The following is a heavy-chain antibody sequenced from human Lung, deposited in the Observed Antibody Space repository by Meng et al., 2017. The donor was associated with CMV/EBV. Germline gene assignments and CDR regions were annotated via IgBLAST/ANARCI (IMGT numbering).Heavy chain of an antibody. J-gene: IGHJ5*02. D-gene: IGHD2-2*01. CDR3: ARGTGYCSSTSCYPFDP. Sequence: ASVSIASSYWGWCRRPPGKGLEWIAYVYYGGGTNYNPSLKSRVTISVDTSKNQLSLKLSSVTAADTAVYYCARGTGYCSSTSCYPFDPWGQGTLVTVSS. V-gene: IGHV4-61*01. CDR2: VYYGGGT. CDR1: ASVSIASSY.